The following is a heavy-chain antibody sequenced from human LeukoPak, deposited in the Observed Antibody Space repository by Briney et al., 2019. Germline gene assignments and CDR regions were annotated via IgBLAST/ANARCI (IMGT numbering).Heavy chain of an antibody. V-gene: IGHV4-59*01. J-gene: IGHJ2*01. CDR2: IYYSGST. CDR1: GASISGYY. Sequence: PSETLSLTCRVSGASISGYYWSWIRQPPGKGLEWIGYIYYSGSTNYNPSLKSRVTISVDTSKNQFSLKLSSVTAADTAVYYCARSIAARRYFDLWGRGTLVTVSS. D-gene: IGHD6-6*01. CDR3: ARSIAARRYFDL.